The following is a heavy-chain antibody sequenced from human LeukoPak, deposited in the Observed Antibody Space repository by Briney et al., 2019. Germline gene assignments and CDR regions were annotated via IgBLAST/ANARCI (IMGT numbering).Heavy chain of an antibody. V-gene: IGHV5-10-1*01. CDR3: ASLEGCYDILTGIPFDP. CDR1: GYSFTSYW. CDR2: IDPSNSYT. D-gene: IGHD3-9*01. J-gene: IGHJ5*02. Sequence: KPGESLRISCKGSGYSFTSYWISWVRQMPGKGLEWMGRIDPSNSYTNYSPSFQGHVTISADKSISTAYLQWSSLKASDTAMYYCASLEGCYDILTGIPFDPWGQGTLVTVSS.